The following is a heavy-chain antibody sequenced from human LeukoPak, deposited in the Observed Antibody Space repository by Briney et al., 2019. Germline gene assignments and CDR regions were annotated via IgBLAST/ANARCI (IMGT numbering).Heavy chain of an antibody. J-gene: IGHJ3*02. CDR2: MKEDGSEK. D-gene: IGHD2-21*02. V-gene: IGHV3-7*01. CDR3: ARLRAFDI. Sequence: PGGSLRLSCAASGFTFSSYSMNWVRQAPGKGLEWVANMKEDGSEKYYVDSVKGRFTISRDNAKNSLYLQMNSLRAEDTAVYYCARLRAFDIWGQGTMVTVSS. CDR1: GFTFSSYS.